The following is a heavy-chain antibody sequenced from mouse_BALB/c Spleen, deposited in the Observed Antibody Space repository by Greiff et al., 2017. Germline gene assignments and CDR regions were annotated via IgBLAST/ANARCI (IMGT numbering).Heavy chain of an antibody. Sequence: DVMLVESGGGLVQPGGSLKLSCAASGFTFSSYGMSWVRQTPDKRLELVATINSNGGSTYYPDSVKGRFTISRDNAKNTLYLQMSSLKSEDTAMYYCARAIYYDYDVGFAYWGQGTLVTVSA. D-gene: IGHD2-4*01. V-gene: IGHV5-6-3*01. CDR1: GFTFSSYG. J-gene: IGHJ3*01. CDR2: INSNGGST. CDR3: ARAIYYDYDVGFAY.